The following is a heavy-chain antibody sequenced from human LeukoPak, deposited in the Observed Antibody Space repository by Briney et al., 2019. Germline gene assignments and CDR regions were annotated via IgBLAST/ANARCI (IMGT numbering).Heavy chain of an antibody. D-gene: IGHD3-22*01. CDR3: ARDPPQDYYDSSGYYPDAFDI. CDR1: GYTFTSYG. CDR2: ISAYNGNT. J-gene: IGHJ3*02. Sequence: ASVKVSCKASGYTFTSYGISWVRQAPGQGLEWMGWISAYNGNTNYAQKLQGRVTMTTDTSTSTAYMELRSLRSDDTAVYYCARDPPQDYYDSSGYYPDAFDIWGQGTMVTVSS. V-gene: IGHV1-18*01.